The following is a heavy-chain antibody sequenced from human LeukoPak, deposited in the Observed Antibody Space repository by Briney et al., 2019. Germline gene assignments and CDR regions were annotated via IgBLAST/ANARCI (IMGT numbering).Heavy chain of an antibody. CDR1: GGSISSYY. V-gene: IGHV4-59*01. D-gene: IGHD1-26*01. CDR3: ARDVAWADV. J-gene: IGHJ6*02. CDR2: IYYSGST. Sequence: SETLSLTCTVSGGSISSYYWSWIRQPPGKGLEWIGYIYYSGSTNYNPSLKSRVTISVDTSKNQFSLKLSSVTAADTAVYYCARDVAWADVWGQGTTVTVSS.